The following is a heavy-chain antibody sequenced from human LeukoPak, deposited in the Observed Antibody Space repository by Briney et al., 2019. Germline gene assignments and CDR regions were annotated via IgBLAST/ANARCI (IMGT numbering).Heavy chain of an antibody. D-gene: IGHD5-18*01. CDR2: ISDSGST. J-gene: IGHJ6*03. V-gene: IGHV4-59*08. CDR3: ARPVKGYIDSYHYMDV. Sequence: PSETLSLTCTVPGGSISSYYWSWIRQPPGKGPEWIGYISDSGSTNYNPSLKGRVTIFADTSKNQFSLRLSSVTAADTAVYFCARPVKGYIDSYHYMDVWGKGTTVTVSS. CDR1: GGSISSYY.